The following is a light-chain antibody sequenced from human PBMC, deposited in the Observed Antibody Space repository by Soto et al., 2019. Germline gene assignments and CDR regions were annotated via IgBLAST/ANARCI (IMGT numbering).Light chain of an antibody. CDR1: QSVSSSQ. Sequence: EIVLTQSPGTLSLSPGDSATLSCRASQSVSSSQVAWYQLKPGQAPRLLIYGASSRATGIPDRFSGVGSETDFTLTISRLEPEDFAVYYCQQYATSPHTFGQGTKLEIK. CDR3: QQYATSPHT. V-gene: IGKV3-20*01. J-gene: IGKJ2*01. CDR2: GAS.